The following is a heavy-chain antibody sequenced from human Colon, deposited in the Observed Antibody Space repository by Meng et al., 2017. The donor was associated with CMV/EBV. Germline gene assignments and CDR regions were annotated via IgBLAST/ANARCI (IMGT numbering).Heavy chain of an antibody. V-gene: IGHV4-61*01. CDR3: ARDSYHYGSSTYNWFDP. J-gene: IGHJ5*02. D-gene: IGHD3-10*01. CDR2: IFYSGNT. Sequence: GSLRLSCTVSGASIISDSSYWSWIRQPPGKGLEWIGYIFYSGNTHYNPSLKSRVTISLDTSNNRFSLKLSSVTGADTAVYYCARDSYHYGSSTYNWFDPWGQGILVTVSS. CDR1: GASIISDSSY.